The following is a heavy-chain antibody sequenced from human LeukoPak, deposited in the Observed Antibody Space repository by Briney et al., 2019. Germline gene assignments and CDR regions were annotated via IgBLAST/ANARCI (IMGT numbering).Heavy chain of an antibody. CDR3: ARMVREDTLGNFDY. D-gene: IGHD3-10*01. CDR1: GFTFSSYS. J-gene: IGHJ4*02. Sequence: KTGGSLRLSCAASGFTFSSYSMNWVRQAPGKGLEWVSSISTSSSFMYYADSVKGRFTISRDNAKNSLYLQMNSLRAEDTAVYYCARMVREDTLGNFDYWGQGTLVTVSS. V-gene: IGHV3-21*01. CDR2: ISTSSSFM.